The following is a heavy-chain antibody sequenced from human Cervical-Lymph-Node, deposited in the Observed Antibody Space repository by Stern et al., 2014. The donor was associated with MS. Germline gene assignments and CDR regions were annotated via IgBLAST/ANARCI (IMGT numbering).Heavy chain of an antibody. D-gene: IGHD2-8*01. Sequence: VQLVESGGAVVQPGRSLRLSCAASGFTFSSYGMHWVRQAPGKGLEWVTCISYYGNTKSYAASVKGRFTISRDNSKNTLHLQMNSVTPDDTAIYYCARDYEDTSMLFDHWGQGTLVTVSS. J-gene: IGHJ4*02. CDR2: ISYYGNTK. CDR1: GFTFSSYG. CDR3: ARDYEDTSMLFDH. V-gene: IGHV3-30*03.